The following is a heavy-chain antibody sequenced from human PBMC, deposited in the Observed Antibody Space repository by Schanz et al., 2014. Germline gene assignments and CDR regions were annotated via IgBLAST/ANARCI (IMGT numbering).Heavy chain of an antibody. CDR3: AKGRFGELSAFDI. CDR2: ISGTGGDDT. Sequence: EVHLLESGGGLVQPGGSLRLSCAASGFSFGTYAMSWVRQAPGKGLLWVSSISGTGGDDTYYADSVKGRFTISRDNSKNTLFLQMNSLRVEDSAIYYCAKGRFGELSAFDIWGQGTMVTGSS. J-gene: IGHJ3*02. CDR1: GFSFGTYA. D-gene: IGHD3-10*01. V-gene: IGHV3-23*01.